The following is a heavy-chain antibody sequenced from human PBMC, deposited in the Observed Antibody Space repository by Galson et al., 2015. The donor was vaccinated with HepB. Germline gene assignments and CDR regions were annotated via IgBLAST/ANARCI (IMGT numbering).Heavy chain of an antibody. CDR3: VRDLGTRRYQYGLDV. V-gene: IGHV3-30*03. J-gene: IGHJ6*02. CDR2: ISYDGSNK. Sequence: SLRLSCAASGFTFSSYGMHWVRQAPGKGLEWVAVISYDGSNKYYADSVKGRFAISRDNSKDTLYLQMSSLRAEDTAVYYCVRDLGTRRYQYGLDVWGQGTTVTVSS. D-gene: IGHD2-2*01. CDR1: GFTFSSYG.